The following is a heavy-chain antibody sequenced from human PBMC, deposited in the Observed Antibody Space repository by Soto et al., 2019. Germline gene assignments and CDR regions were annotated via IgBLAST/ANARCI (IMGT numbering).Heavy chain of an antibody. D-gene: IGHD1-7*01. CDR1: GYTFTSYD. CDR2: MNPNSGNT. V-gene: IGHV1-8*01. CDR3: ARGQYNWNYGTAFDI. J-gene: IGHJ3*02. Sequence: QVQLVQSGAEVKKPGASVKVSCKASGYTFTSYDINWVRQATGQGLEWMGWMNPNSGNTGYAQKFQGRVIMTRNTSISTAYMELICLRSEVTAVYYCARGQYNWNYGTAFDIWGQGTMVTVSS.